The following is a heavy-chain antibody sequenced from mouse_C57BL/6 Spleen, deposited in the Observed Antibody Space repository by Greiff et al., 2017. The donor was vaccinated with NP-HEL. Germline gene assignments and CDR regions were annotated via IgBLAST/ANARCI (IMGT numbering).Heavy chain of an antibody. Sequence: EVKLVESGGDLVKPGGSLKLSCAASGFTFSSYGMSWVRQTPDKRLEWVATISSGGSYTYYPDSVKGRFTISRDNAKNTLYLQMSSLKSEDTAMYYCARHDGSYAMDYWGQGTSVTVS. CDR1: GFTFSSYG. CDR3: ARHDGSYAMDY. J-gene: IGHJ4*01. CDR2: ISSGGSYT. V-gene: IGHV5-6*01. D-gene: IGHD2-3*01.